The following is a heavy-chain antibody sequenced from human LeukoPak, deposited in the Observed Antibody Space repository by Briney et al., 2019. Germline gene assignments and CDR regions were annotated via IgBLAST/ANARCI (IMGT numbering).Heavy chain of an antibody. Sequence: GGSLRLSCAASGFTFSSYAMHWVRQAPGKGLEYVSAISSNGGRTYYANSVRGRFTISRDNSKNMLFLQMGSLRPEDMAVYYCARDAPDYYGSGSDYNGFFQHWGQGTLVTVSS. J-gene: IGHJ1*01. CDR2: ISSNGGRT. D-gene: IGHD3-10*01. V-gene: IGHV3-64*01. CDR1: GFTFSSYA. CDR3: ARDAPDYYGSGSDYNGFFQH.